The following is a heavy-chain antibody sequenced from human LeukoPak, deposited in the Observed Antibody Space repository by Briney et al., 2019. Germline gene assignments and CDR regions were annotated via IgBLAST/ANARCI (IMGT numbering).Heavy chain of an antibody. CDR1: GGSFSAYY. J-gene: IGHJ4*02. Sequence: PSETLSLTCAVYGGSFSAYYWSWIRQPPGKGLEWIGEMNHSGSTNYNPSLKGRVTISVDTSKNQFSLKLSSVTAADTAVYYCASSYYDVLSAYRTAYYFDYWGQGTLVTVSS. V-gene: IGHV4-34*01. CDR2: MNHSGST. D-gene: IGHD3-9*01. CDR3: ASSYYDVLSAYRTAYYFDY.